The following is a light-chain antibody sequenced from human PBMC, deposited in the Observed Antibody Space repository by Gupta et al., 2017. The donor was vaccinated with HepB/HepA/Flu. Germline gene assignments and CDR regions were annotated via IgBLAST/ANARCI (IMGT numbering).Light chain of an antibody. V-gene: IGLV2-23*02. Sequence: QSALTQPASVSGSPGQSITISCTGTSSDVGSYNLVSWYQQQPGKAPKLFVYEVNKRPSGVANRFSGSKSGNTASLTISGLQDEDEADYHCCSYAGGSKLIFGGGTKVTGL. CDR3: CSYAGGSKLI. CDR2: EVN. CDR1: SSDVGSYNL. J-gene: IGLJ2*01.